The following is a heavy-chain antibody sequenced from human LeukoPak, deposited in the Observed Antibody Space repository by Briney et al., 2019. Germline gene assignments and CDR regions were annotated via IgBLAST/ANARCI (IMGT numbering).Heavy chain of an antibody. J-gene: IGHJ4*02. CDR1: GFTFSIYG. D-gene: IGHD5-12*01. CDR3: AKEDIGFDY. Sequence: GGSLRLSCAASGFTFSIYGMHWVRQALGKGLEWVAVISYDGSNKYYADSVKGRFTISRDNSKNTLYLQMNSLRAENTAVYYCAKEDIGFDYWGQGTLVTVSS. CDR2: ISYDGSNK. V-gene: IGHV3-30*18.